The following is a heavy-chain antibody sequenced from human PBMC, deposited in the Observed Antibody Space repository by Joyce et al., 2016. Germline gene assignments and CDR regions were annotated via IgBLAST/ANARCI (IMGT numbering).Heavy chain of an antibody. Sequence: QVQLVESGGGVVQPGRSLRLSCAAPGFTFSSYAIHWVRQAPGKGLEWVALISYDGSNKYYAGSVKGRFTISRDNSKNTLYLQMNSLRADDTAVYHCARGGGGFLYYFDYWGQGTLVTVSS. V-gene: IGHV3-30-3*01. CDR1: GFTFSSYA. CDR3: ARGGGGFLYYFDY. J-gene: IGHJ4*02. D-gene: IGHD2-15*01. CDR2: ISYDGSNK.